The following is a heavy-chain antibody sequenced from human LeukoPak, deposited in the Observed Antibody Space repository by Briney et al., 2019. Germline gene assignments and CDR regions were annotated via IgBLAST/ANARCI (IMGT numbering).Heavy chain of an antibody. J-gene: IGHJ4*02. CDR3: AKIFVDIVATHFDY. CDR1: GFTFSSYG. D-gene: IGHD5-12*01. CDR2: IYSGGST. Sequence: GGTLRLSCAASGFTFSSYGMSWVRQAPGKGLEWVSVIYSGGSTYYSDAVKGGFTISRDNSKNTLYLQMNSLRAEDTAVYYCAKIFVDIVATHFDYWGQGTLVTVSS. V-gene: IGHV3-23*03.